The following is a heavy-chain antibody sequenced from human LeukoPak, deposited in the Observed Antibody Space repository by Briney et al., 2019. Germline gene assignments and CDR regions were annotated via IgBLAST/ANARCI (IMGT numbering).Heavy chain of an antibody. Sequence: GSLRLSCAASGFTFSSYAMSWVRQAPGKGLEWVSAISGSGGSTYYADSVKGRFTISRDNSKNTLYLQMNSLRAEDTAVYYCARGRCSSTSCFFDYRGQGTLVTVSS. D-gene: IGHD2-2*01. CDR1: GFTFSSYA. J-gene: IGHJ4*02. V-gene: IGHV3-23*01. CDR2: ISGSGGST. CDR3: ARGRCSSTSCFFDY.